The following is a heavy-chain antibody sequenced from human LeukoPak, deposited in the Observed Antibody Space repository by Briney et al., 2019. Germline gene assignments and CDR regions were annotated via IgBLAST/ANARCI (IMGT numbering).Heavy chain of an antibody. V-gene: IGHV1-69*13. CDR1: GGTFSSYA. J-gene: IGHJ5*02. CDR2: IIPIFATA. Sequence: SVKVSCKASGGTFSSYAISWVRQAPGEGLEWMGGIIPIFATANYAQKFQGRVTITADESTSTAYMELSSLRSDDTAVYYCARGADSGSYWRATTRYWFDPWGQGTLVTVSS. CDR3: ARGADSGSYWRATTRYWFDP. D-gene: IGHD1-26*01.